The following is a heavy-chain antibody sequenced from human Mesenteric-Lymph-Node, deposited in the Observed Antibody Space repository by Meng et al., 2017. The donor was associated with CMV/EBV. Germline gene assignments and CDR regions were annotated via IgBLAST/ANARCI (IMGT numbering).Heavy chain of an antibody. CDR2: IYYTGST. J-gene: IGHJ4*03. CDR1: GGSVSSGNYY. D-gene: IGHD5-18*01. CDR3: ARATPGYSYGPLDY. Sequence: SETLSLTCTVSGGSVSSGNYYWSWIRQPPGKGLEWIGYIYYTGSTNYNPSLKSRVTISVDTSKNQFSLKLSSVTAADTAVYYCARATPGYSYGPLDYWGRGTTVTVSS. V-gene: IGHV4-61*01.